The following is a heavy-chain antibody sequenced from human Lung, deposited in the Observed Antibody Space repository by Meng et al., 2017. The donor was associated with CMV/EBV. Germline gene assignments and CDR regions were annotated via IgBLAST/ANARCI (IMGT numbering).Heavy chain of an antibody. V-gene: IGHV3-30*04. CDR1: GFTFNNSP. D-gene: IGHD6-13*01. J-gene: IGHJ4*02. CDR3: ARGSGRQLVRFLDY. Sequence: GESLKISCAASGFTFNNSPMHWVRQAPGKGLEWLAVISYDGSKKYYADSVKGRFTISRDNSKNTLYLQMNSLRTEDTAVHYCARGSGRQLVRFLDYWGQGIXVTCAS. CDR2: ISYDGSKK.